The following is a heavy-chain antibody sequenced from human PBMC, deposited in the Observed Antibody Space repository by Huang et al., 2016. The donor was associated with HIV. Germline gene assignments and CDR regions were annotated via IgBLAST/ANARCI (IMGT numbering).Heavy chain of an antibody. J-gene: IGHJ4*02. CDR2: NSGSGSST. Sequence: EVQLLESGGGLVQPGGSLRLSCAASIFTFSTSAMSWVRQAPGMGLEWFAGNSGSGSSTYYADSVKGRFTISRDNSRNTLYLQMKSLRVEDTAIYYCAKGSERSLTGPKYQYYFDYWGQGTLVTVSS. CDR1: IFTFSTSA. CDR3: AKGSERSLTGPKYQYYFDY. D-gene: IGHD3-3*01. V-gene: IGHV3-23*01.